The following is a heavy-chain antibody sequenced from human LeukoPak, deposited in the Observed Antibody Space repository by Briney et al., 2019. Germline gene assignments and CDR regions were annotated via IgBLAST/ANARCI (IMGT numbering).Heavy chain of an antibody. V-gene: IGHV3-74*01. Sequence: PGGSLRLSCAASGFTFDDYGMTWVRQDPGKGLVWVSRISSDGSSPNYADSVKGRFTISRDNAKNTLYLQMNSLRAEDTALYYCARGLYGHSIDYWGQGTLVTVSS. CDR1: GFTFDDYG. CDR3: ARGLYGHSIDY. D-gene: IGHD5-24*01. CDR2: ISSDGSSP. J-gene: IGHJ4*02.